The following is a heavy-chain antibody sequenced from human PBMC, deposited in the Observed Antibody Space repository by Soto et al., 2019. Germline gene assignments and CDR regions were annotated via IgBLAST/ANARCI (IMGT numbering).Heavy chain of an antibody. V-gene: IGHV4-31*03. CDR3: ARAPGDYFDY. J-gene: IGHJ4*02. CDR2: IFYSGST. Sequence: SETLSLTCTVSGGSISSGGYYWSWVRQHPGKGLEWIGYIFYSGSTYYNPSLKSRVTISVDTSKNQFSLKLSSVTAADTAVYYCARAPGDYFDYWGQGTLVTVSS. CDR1: GGSISSGGYY.